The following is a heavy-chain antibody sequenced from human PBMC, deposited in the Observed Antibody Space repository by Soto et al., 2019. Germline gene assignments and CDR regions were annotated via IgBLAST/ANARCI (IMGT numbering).Heavy chain of an antibody. CDR3: ARTDRDFYVLDV. CDR2: ISAAGDP. J-gene: IGHJ6*02. Sequence: EVQLVESGGGLVQPGGSLRLSCEASGFTFRNYDMHWVRQGTGKGLEWVSGISAAGDPDYADSVEGRFTISRENAKNSFFLQMNSLRVGDTAVYYCARTDRDFYVLDVWGQGTTVIVSS. V-gene: IGHV3-13*05. CDR1: GFTFRNYD.